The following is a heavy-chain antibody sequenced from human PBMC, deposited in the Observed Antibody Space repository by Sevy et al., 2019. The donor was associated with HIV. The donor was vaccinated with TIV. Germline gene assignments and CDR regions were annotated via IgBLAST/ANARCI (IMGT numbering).Heavy chain of an antibody. Sequence: GGSLRLSCAASGFTFSSYAMSWVHQAPGKGLEWVSAISGSGGSTYYADSVKGRFTISRDNSKNTLYLQMNSLRAEDTAVYYCAKGISIAVAGRSGYCHYGMDVWGQGTTVTVSS. CDR3: AKGISIAVAGRSGYCHYGMDV. CDR2: ISGSGGST. J-gene: IGHJ6*02. CDR1: GFTFSSYA. V-gene: IGHV3-23*01. D-gene: IGHD6-19*01.